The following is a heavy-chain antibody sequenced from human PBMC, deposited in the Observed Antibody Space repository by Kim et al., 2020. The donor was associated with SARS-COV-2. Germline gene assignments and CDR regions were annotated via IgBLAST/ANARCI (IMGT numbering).Heavy chain of an antibody. CDR3: ARDYDPRRYDSSGYDAYYFDY. CDR1: GGSISSSSYY. J-gene: IGHJ4*02. CDR2: IYYSGST. D-gene: IGHD3-22*01. V-gene: IGHV4-39*07. Sequence: SETLSLTCTVSGGSISSSSYYWGWIRQPPGKGLEWIGSIYYSGSTYYNPSLKSRVTISVDTSKNQFSLKLSSVTAADTAVYYCARDYDPRRYDSSGYDAYYFDYWGQGTLVTVSS.